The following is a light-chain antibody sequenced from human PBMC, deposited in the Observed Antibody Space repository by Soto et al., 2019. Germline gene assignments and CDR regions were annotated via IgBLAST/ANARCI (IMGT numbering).Light chain of an antibody. CDR1: SSAVGGYNY. V-gene: IGLV2-8*01. Sequence: QSVLTQPPSASGSPGQSVTISCIGTSSAVGGYNYVSWYQQHPGKAPHLMIYEVSKRPSGVPDRFSGSKSGNTASLTVSGLQAEDEADYYCSSYAASNNLGVFGGGTQLTVL. CDR2: EVS. J-gene: IGLJ2*01. CDR3: SSYAASNNLGV.